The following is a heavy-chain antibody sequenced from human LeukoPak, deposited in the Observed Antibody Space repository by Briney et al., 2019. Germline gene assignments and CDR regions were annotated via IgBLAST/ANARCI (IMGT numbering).Heavy chain of an antibody. V-gene: IGHV3-7*04. J-gene: IGHJ4*02. CDR2: IKEDGTEQ. Sequence: GGSLRLSCAVSGFTFNRYWMTWVRQAPGKGLEWVANIKEDGTEQYYVDSVKGRFTISRDNAKNSLYLPMNSLRAEDSVVYYWAREKQLGPSLFDYWGQGTQVTVSS. D-gene: IGHD1-1*01. CDR3: AREKQLGPSLFDY. CDR1: GFTFNRYW.